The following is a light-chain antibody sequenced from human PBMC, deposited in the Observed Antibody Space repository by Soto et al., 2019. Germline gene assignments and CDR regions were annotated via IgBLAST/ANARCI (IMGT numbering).Light chain of an antibody. Sequence: DIQMTHSPSSLSASVGDRVTITCRAIQTISTYLNWYQQKPGKAPRLLIYDASSLLSGVQSRFSGSGSGTDFTLTIASLQPEDFSTDYCQQSDSPPYTFGQGTKVES. CDR3: QQSDSPPYT. CDR2: DAS. V-gene: IGKV1-39*01. J-gene: IGKJ2*01. CDR1: QTISTY.